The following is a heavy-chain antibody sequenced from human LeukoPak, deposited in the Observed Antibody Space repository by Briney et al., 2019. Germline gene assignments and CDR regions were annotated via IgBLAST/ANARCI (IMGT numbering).Heavy chain of an antibody. CDR1: GFTFSSYA. CDR2: ISYDGSNK. Sequence: PGRSLRLSCAASGFTFSSYAMHWVRQAPGKGLEWVAGISYDGSNKYYADSVKGRFTISRDNSKNTLYLQMNSLRAEDTAVYYCARAHYCSSTSCYSREYFDYWGQGTLVTVSS. CDR3: ARAHYCSSTSCYSREYFDY. V-gene: IGHV3-30-3*01. D-gene: IGHD2-2*01. J-gene: IGHJ4*02.